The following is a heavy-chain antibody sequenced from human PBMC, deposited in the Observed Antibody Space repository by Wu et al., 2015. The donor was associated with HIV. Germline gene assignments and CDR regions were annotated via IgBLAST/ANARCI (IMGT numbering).Heavy chain of an antibody. J-gene: IGHJ4*02. CDR1: GYTFTSYY. CDR2: INPSGGST. V-gene: IGHV1-46*01. D-gene: IGHD2-15*01. CDR3: ARSYYCSGGSCYERWPVDY. Sequence: QVQLVQSGAEVKKPGASVKVSCKASGYTFTSYYMHWVRQAPGQGLEWMGIINPSGGSTSYAQKFQGRVTMTRDTSTSTVYMELSSLRSEDTAVYYCARSYYCSGGSCYERWPVDYWGQGTLVTVSS.